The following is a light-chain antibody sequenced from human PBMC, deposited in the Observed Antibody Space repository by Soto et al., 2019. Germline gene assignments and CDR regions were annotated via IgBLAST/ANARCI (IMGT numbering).Light chain of an antibody. J-gene: IGKJ4*01. V-gene: IGKV3D-11*02. CDR3: QQRTNWQST. Sequence: EVVLTQSPVTLSLSPGERATLSCRASQSLSRYLAWYQQKPGQAPSLLIYDASNRATGIPARFSGSGSGTDFTLTISSLEPEDFAVYYCQQRTNWQSTFGGGTKVDIK. CDR1: QSLSRY. CDR2: DAS.